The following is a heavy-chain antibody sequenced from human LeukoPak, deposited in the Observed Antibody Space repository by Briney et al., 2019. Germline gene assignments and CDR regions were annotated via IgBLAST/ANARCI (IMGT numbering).Heavy chain of an antibody. CDR2: ISYNGNS. D-gene: IGHD4-11*01. CDR1: GDSINSGDYY. CDR3: GRRYSSSQDH. J-gene: IGHJ4*02. V-gene: IGHV4-30-4*08. Sequence: SQTLSLTCNVSGDSINSGDYYWSWIRQPPGKGLEWIGYISYNGNSYYSPSLKSRVSISTDTSRNQFFLRMTSVTAADTAVYFCGRRYSSSQDHWGRGILVAVSS.